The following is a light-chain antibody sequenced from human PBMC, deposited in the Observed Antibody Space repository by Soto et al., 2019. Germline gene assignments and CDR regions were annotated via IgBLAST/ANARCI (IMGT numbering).Light chain of an antibody. CDR2: DAS. J-gene: IGKJ1*01. CDR3: QQWT. CDR1: QSISSW. Sequence: DIHRTQSPSTLSASVGDRVTITCRASQSISSWLAWYQQKPGKAPKLLIYDASSLESGVPSRFSGSGSGTEFTLTISSLQPDDFATYYCQQWTFGQGTKVDIK. V-gene: IGKV1-5*01.